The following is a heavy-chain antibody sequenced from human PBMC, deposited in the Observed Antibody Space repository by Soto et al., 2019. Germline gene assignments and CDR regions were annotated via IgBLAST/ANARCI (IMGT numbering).Heavy chain of an antibody. Sequence: QVQLVESGGGVVQPGRSLRLSCAASGFTFSSYGMHWVRQAPGKGLEWVAVISYDGSNKYYADSVKGRFTISRDNSKNTLYLQMNSLRAEDTAVYYCAKALLWFGELSPRRHDAFDIWGQGTMVTVSS. D-gene: IGHD3-10*01. CDR3: AKALLWFGELSPRRHDAFDI. CDR1: GFTFSSYG. J-gene: IGHJ3*02. V-gene: IGHV3-30*18. CDR2: ISYDGSNK.